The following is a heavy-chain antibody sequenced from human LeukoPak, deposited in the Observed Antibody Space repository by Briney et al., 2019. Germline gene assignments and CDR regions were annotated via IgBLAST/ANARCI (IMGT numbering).Heavy chain of an antibody. Sequence: GGSLRLSCAASGFTFSTYPMHWLRQAPGKGLEYVSAITNNGDSTYHANSVKGRFTISRDNSKNTLYLQMGSLRAEDMAVYYCARDNRRSGGSGSWAAFDIWGQGTMVTVSS. CDR2: ITNNGDST. V-gene: IGHV3-64*01. CDR1: GFTFSTYP. CDR3: ARDNRRSGGSGSWAAFDI. J-gene: IGHJ3*02. D-gene: IGHD3-10*01.